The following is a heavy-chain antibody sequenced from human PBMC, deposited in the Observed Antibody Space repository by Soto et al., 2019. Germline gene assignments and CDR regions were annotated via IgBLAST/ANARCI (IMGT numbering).Heavy chain of an antibody. CDR2: IYYSGST. CDR1: GGSISSSSYY. J-gene: IGHJ4*02. Sequence: SETLSLTCTVSGGSISSSSYYWGWIRQPPGKGLEWIGSIYYSGSTYYNPSLKSRVTISVDTSKNQFSLRLSSVTAADTAVYYCARPSVGAAAGTDNDYWGQGTLVTVSS. V-gene: IGHV4-39*01. D-gene: IGHD6-13*01. CDR3: ARPSVGAAAGTDNDY.